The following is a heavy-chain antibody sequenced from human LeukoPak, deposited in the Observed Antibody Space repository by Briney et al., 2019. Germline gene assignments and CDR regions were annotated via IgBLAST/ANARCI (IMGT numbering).Heavy chain of an antibody. CDR2: INSDGSST. D-gene: IGHD1-26*01. Sequence: PGGSLRLSCAASGFTFSSYWMHWVRQAPGKGLVWVSRINSDGSSTSYADSVKGRFTISRDNAKNTLYLQMNSLRAEDTAVYYCAKDRRFGSYYYYYMDVWGKGTTVTVSS. CDR1: GFTFSSYW. CDR3: AKDRRFGSYYYYYMDV. J-gene: IGHJ6*03. V-gene: IGHV3-74*01.